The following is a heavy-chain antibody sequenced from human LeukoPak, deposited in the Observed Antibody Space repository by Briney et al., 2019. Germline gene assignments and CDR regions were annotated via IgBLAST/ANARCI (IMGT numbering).Heavy chain of an antibody. J-gene: IGHJ4*02. CDR2: ILGSGDST. Sequence: GGSLRLSCVASGFTFSNYAMSWVRQAPGKGLEWVSAILGSGDSTYYADSVKGRFTISRDNSKNTVYLQMSSLRVEDTAVYDCAHPGVLMRLWGQGTLVTVSS. CDR1: GFTFSNYA. CDR3: AHPGVLMRL. V-gene: IGHV3-23*01. D-gene: IGHD2-8*01.